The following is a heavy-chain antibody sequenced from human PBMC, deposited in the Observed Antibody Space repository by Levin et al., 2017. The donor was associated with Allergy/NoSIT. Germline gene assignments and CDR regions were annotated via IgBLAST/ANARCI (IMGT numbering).Heavy chain of an antibody. CDR2: ISYDGSNK. D-gene: IGHD3-3*01. J-gene: IGHJ6*02. Sequence: PGGSLRLSCAASGFTFSSYAMHWVRQAPGKGLEWVAVISYDGSNKYYADSVKGRFTISRDNSKNTLYLQMNSLRAEDTAVYYCARDGDRITIFGVAPPDYYGMDVWGQGTTVTVSS. CDR1: GFTFSSYA. CDR3: ARDGDRITIFGVAPPDYYGMDV. V-gene: IGHV3-30*04.